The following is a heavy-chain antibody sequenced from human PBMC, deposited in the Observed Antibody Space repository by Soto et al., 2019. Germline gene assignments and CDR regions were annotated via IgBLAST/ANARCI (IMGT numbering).Heavy chain of an antibody. D-gene: IGHD2-15*01. J-gene: IGHJ4*02. Sequence: QVQLVESGGGVVQPGRSLRLSCAASGFTFSSYGMHWVRQAPGKGLEWVAVISYDGSNKYYADSVKGRFTISRDNSKNTLYLQMNSLRAEDTAVYYCAKSPVVVAALDYWGQGTLVTVSS. CDR2: ISYDGSNK. CDR3: AKSPVVVAALDY. CDR1: GFTFSSYG. V-gene: IGHV3-30*18.